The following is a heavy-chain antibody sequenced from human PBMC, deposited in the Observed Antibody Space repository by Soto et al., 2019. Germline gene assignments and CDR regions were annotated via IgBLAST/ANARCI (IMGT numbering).Heavy chain of an antibody. D-gene: IGHD3-10*01. CDR1: GGSISSGGYY. V-gene: IGHV4-31*03. CDR2: IYYSGST. J-gene: IGHJ5*02. Sequence: QVQLQESGPGLVKPSQTLSLTCTVSGGSISSGGYYWSWIRQHPGKGLEWIGSIYYSGSTYYNPSLKSRVTTSVDPAKNQFSRKLSSVTAADTAVYYCARGVTYYYGSGSENWFDHWGQGTLVTVSS. CDR3: ARGVTYYYGSGSENWFDH.